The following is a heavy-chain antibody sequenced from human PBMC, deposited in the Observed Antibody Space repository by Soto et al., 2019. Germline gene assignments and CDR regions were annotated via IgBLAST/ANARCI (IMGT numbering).Heavy chain of an antibody. Sequence: QVQLQESGPGLVKPSQTLSLTCTVSGGSISSGGYYWSWIRQHPGKGLEWIGYIYYSGSTYYNPSLKSRVTISVDTSKNQFSLKLSSVTAADTAVYYCARDGNTPYGESPISFDYRGQGTLVTVSS. CDR3: ARDGNTPYGESPISFDY. J-gene: IGHJ4*02. CDR1: GGSISSGGYY. D-gene: IGHD4-17*01. V-gene: IGHV4-31*03. CDR2: IYYSGST.